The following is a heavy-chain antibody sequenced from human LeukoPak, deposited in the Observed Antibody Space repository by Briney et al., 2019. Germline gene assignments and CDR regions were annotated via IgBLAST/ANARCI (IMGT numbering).Heavy chain of an antibody. CDR2: ISSSGSTI. D-gene: IGHD6-19*01. V-gene: IGHV3-48*03. CDR1: GFTFSSYE. CDR3: ASLPSPSSSGY. Sequence: GGSLRLSCAASGFTFSSYEMNWARQAPGKGLEWVSYISSSGSTIYYADSVKGRFTISRDNAKNSLYLQMNSLRAEDTAVYYCASLPSPSSSGYWGQGTLVTVTS. J-gene: IGHJ4*02.